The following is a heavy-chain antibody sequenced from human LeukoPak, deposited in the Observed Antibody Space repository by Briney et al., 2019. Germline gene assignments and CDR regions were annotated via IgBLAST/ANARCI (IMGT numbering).Heavy chain of an antibody. CDR1: GGSFSGYY. J-gene: IGHJ6*03. Sequence: SGTLSLTCAVYGGSFSGYYWSWIRQPPGKGLEWIGEINHSGSTNYNPSLKSRVTISVDTSKNQFSLKLSSVTAADTAVYYCARETNSYYYYYLDVWGKGTTVTISS. CDR3: ARETNSYYYYYLDV. D-gene: IGHD4-23*01. CDR2: INHSGST. V-gene: IGHV4-34*01.